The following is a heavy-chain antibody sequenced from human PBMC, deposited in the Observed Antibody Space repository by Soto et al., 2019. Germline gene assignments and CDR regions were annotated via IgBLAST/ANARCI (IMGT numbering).Heavy chain of an antibody. CDR1: GAALNSGNYY. V-gene: IGHV4-31*03. D-gene: IGHD2-21*01. CDR2: IYVTGAV. Sequence: SETLSLTCSVSGAALNSGNYYWSWIRQVPGKGLEWIGHIYVTGAVDYNPSLRDRITISQGTSERQFSLNLRLVTAADTAVYYCARLRIATNNYKWFDPWGQGTLVTVSS. J-gene: IGHJ5*02. CDR3: ARLRIATNNYKWFDP.